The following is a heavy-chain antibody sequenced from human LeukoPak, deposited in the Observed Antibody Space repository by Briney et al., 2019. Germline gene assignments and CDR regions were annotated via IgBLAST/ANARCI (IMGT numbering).Heavy chain of an antibody. Sequence: ASVKVSCKASGYTFTSYTMHWVRQAPGQRLEWMGWINAGNGNTKYSQKFQGRVTITRDTSASTAYMELSSLRSEDTAVYYCARDGPGCSSTSCYWDRFDPWGQGTLVTVSS. J-gene: IGHJ5*02. CDR3: ARDGPGCSSTSCYWDRFDP. CDR2: INAGNGNT. CDR1: GYTFTSYT. V-gene: IGHV1-3*01. D-gene: IGHD2-2*01.